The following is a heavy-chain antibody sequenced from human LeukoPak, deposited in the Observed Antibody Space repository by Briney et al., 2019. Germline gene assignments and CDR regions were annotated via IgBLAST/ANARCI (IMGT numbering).Heavy chain of an antibody. CDR3: ARRIELDYSNYGYYFDY. V-gene: IGHV4-34*01. Sequence: ALETLSLTCAVYGGSFSGYYWSWIRQPPGKGLEWIGEINHSGSTNYNPSLKSRVTISVDTSKNQFSLKLSSVTAADTAVYYCARRIELDYSNYGYYFDYWGQGTLVTVSS. CDR1: GGSFSGYY. D-gene: IGHD4-11*01. CDR2: INHSGST. J-gene: IGHJ4*02.